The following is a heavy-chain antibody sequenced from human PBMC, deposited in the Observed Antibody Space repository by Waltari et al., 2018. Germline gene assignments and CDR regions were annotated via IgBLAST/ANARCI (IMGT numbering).Heavy chain of an antibody. V-gene: IGHV3-23*01. CDR1: GFTFNNYA. Sequence: EVQLLESGGGLVQPGGSLRLSCTASGFTFNNYAIWVRQAPGKGLEWVSAISGGGDITKYAASVKGRFTISRDNSQNTLYLQMNSLRAEDTAVYYCARRYCRGGSCYQWFDYWGQGTLVTVSS. D-gene: IGHD2-15*01. CDR2: ISGGGDIT. CDR3: ARRYCRGGSCYQWFDY. J-gene: IGHJ4*02.